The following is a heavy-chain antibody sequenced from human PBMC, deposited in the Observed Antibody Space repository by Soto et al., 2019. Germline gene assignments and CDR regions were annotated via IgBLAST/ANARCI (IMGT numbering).Heavy chain of an antibody. V-gene: IGHV4-31*03. Sequence: SETLSLTCTVSGGSISSGGYYWSWIRQHPGKGLEWIGYIYYSGSTYYNPSLKSRVTISVDTSKNQFSLKLSSVTAADTAVYYCARMRKVFGEFYYYYYGMDVWGQGTTVTVSS. J-gene: IGHJ6*02. D-gene: IGHD3-10*02. CDR2: IYYSGST. CDR3: ARMRKVFGEFYYYYYGMDV. CDR1: GGSISSGGYY.